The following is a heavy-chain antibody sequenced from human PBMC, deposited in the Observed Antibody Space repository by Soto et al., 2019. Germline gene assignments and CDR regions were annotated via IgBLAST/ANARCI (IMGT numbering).Heavy chain of an antibody. CDR3: ARWLQIFDY. CDR1: GGSISSYY. D-gene: IGHD5-12*01. V-gene: IGHV4-59*01. CDR2: IYYSGST. Sequence: SETLSLTCTVSGGSISSYYWSWIRQPPGKGLEWIGYIYYSGSTNYNPSLKSRVTISVDTSKDQFSLKLSSVTAADTAVYYCARWLQIFDYWGQGTLVTVSS. J-gene: IGHJ4*02.